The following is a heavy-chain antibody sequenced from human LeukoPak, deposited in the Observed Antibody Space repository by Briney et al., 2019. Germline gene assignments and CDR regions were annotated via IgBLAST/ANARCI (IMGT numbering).Heavy chain of an antibody. J-gene: IGHJ4*02. V-gene: IGHV1-46*01. CDR3: AREVDIVVVVAATLGY. D-gene: IGHD2-15*01. CDR2: INPSGGST. CDR1: GYTFIGYY. Sequence: GASVKVSCKVSGYTFIGYYIHWVRQAPGQGLEWMGIINPSGGSTSYAQKFQGRVTMTRDTSTSTVYMELSSLRSEDTAVYYCAREVDIVVVVAATLGYWGQGTLVTVSS.